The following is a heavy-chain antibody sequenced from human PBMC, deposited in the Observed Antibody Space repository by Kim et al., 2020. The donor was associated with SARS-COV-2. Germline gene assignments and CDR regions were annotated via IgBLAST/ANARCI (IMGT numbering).Heavy chain of an antibody. Sequence: SVKVSCKASGGTFSSYAISWVRQAPGQGLEWMGGIIPIFGTANYAQKFQGRVTITADESTSTAYMELSSLRSEDTAVYYCARGRDRWGLFPLDYWGQGTLVTVSS. CDR2: IIPIFGTA. D-gene: IGHD3-16*01. V-gene: IGHV1-69*13. CDR3: ARGRDRWGLFPLDY. J-gene: IGHJ4*02. CDR1: GGTFSSYA.